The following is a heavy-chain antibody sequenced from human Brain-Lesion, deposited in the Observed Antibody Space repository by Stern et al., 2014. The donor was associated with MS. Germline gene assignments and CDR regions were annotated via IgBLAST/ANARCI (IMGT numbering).Heavy chain of an antibody. V-gene: IGHV3-23*04. CDR3: AKWPHHIAVAGTRYFQH. CDR1: GFSFSTYA. D-gene: IGHD6-19*01. J-gene: IGHJ1*01. CDR2: ISGRGGHT. Sequence: EVQLVESGGGLVQPRGSLRLSCAASGFSFSTYAMSWVRQTPGKGLQWVSVISGRGGHTYYADSVKGRFTISRDNSKNPLYLQMDSLRADDTAVYYCAKWPHHIAVAGTRYFQHWGQGTLVTVSS.